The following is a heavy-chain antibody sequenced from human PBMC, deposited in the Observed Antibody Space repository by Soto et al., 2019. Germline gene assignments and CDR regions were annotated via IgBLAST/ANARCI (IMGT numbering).Heavy chain of an antibody. D-gene: IGHD1-26*01. V-gene: IGHV3-21*04. CDR3: ARWYTGIMDSERAGIDY. CDR2: ISSTGTFI. CDR1: GFAFSSYS. Sequence: EVQLVESGGGLVKPGGSLRLSCAASGFAFSSYSMNWVRQAPGKGLEWVSSISSTGTFIYYGDSVKGRFTVSRDNAQSSLYLQMSSLRAEDSAMYYCARWYTGIMDSERAGIDYWGQGTLVTVSS. J-gene: IGHJ4*02.